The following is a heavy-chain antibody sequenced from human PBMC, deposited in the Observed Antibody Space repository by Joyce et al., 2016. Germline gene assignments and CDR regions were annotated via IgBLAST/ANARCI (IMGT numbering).Heavy chain of an antibody. D-gene: IGHD6-19*01. CDR2: MSYDGGHQ. J-gene: IGHJ4*02. CDR1: EFAFSSHA. Sequence: QVPLLDSGGGVAQPGRSLRLSCAASEFAFSSHAMHWVRQAPGKGLEWVAVMSYDGGHQYYADSVRGRFTISRDNSQNTLYLQMNSLRVEDTAVYYCTRSSRTGCTAGWPDFDYWGQRALVTVSS. CDR3: TRSSRTGCTAGWPDFDY. V-gene: IGHV3-30*03.